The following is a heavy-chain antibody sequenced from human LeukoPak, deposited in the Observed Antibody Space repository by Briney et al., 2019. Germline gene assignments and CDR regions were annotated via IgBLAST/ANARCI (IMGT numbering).Heavy chain of an antibody. CDR2: IDSDGSIT. CDR3: ASPDEFNAY. V-gene: IGHV3-74*01. CDR1: GFTFSSYW. D-gene: IGHD3-10*01. J-gene: IGHJ4*02. Sequence: GGSLRLSCAAPGFTFSSYWMHWVRHAPGKGLVWVSRIDSDGSITSYADSVKGRFTISRDNAKSTLYLQMNSLRAEDTAVYYCASPDEFNAYWGQGTLVTVSS.